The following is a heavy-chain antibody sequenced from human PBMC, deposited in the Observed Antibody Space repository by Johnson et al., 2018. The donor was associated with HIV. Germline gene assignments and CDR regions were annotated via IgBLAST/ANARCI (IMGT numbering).Heavy chain of an antibody. CDR1: GFSVSSNY. V-gene: IGHV3-53*01. J-gene: IGHJ3*02. D-gene: IGHD2-21*01. Sequence: VQLVESGGGLIQPGGSLRLSCAVSGFSVSSNYMSWVRQAPGKGLEWVSVIYSGCSTYYADSVKGRFTISRDNSKNTLYLQMNSLRAEDTAVYYCANWLSRNRIHIVVVEDAFDIWGQGTMVTVSS. CDR3: ANWLSRNRIHIVVVEDAFDI. CDR2: IYSGCST.